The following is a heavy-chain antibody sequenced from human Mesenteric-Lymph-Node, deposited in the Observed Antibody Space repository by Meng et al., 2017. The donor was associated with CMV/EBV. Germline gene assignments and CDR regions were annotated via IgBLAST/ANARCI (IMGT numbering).Heavy chain of an antibody. D-gene: IGHD3-3*01. J-gene: IGHJ6*02. CDR1: GYTFTSYG. Sequence: ASVKVSCKASGYTFTSYGITWVRQAPGQGLEWMGWISAYNGNTNYAQKLQDRVTMTTYTSTSTAYMELRSLRSEDTAVYYCARSTVDDFWSGYYYYYYGMDVWGQGTTVTVSS. V-gene: IGHV1-18*01. CDR3: ARSTVDDFWSGYYYYYYGMDV. CDR2: ISAYNGNT.